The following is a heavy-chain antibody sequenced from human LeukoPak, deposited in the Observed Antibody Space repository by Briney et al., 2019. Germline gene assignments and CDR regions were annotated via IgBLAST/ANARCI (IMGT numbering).Heavy chain of an antibody. CDR3: AKAPVTSCRGAFCYPFDY. Sequence: GGSLRLSCTVSGFTVSSNSMSWVRQAPGKGLEWVSFIYSGSTHYSDSVKGRFTISRDNSKNTLYLQMNSLRAEDTAVYYCAKAPVTSCRGAFCYPFDYWGQGTLVTVSS. D-gene: IGHD2-15*01. J-gene: IGHJ4*02. CDR2: IYSGST. V-gene: IGHV3-53*01. CDR1: GFTVSSNS.